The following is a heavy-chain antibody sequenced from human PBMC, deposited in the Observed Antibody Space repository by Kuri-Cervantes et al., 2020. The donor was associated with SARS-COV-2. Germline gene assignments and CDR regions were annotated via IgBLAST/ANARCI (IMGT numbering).Heavy chain of an antibody. J-gene: IGHJ4*02. CDR1: GFTFSSYG. CDR3: TREIQFNGLVDY. D-gene: IGHD6-6*01. V-gene: IGHV3-21*01. CDR2: ISSSSSYI. Sequence: GESLKISCAASGFTFSSYGMNWVRQAPGKGLEWVSSISSSSSYIYYADSVKGRFTISRDNAKNSLYLQMNRLRAEDTAVYYCTREIQFNGLVDYWGQGTLVTVSS.